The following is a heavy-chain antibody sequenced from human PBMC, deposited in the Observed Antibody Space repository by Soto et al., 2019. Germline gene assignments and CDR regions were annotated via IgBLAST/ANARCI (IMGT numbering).Heavy chain of an antibody. CDR3: ARVSSGRKQRNDAFDI. J-gene: IGHJ3*02. V-gene: IGHV1-46*01. CDR2: INPSGGST. Sequence: ASVKVSCTASGYTFTSYYMHWVRQAPGQGLEWMGIINPSGGSTSYAQKFQGRVTMTRDTSTSTVYMELSSLRSEDTAVYYCARVSSGRKQRNDAFDIWGQGTMVTVSS. CDR1: GYTFTSYY. D-gene: IGHD1-26*01.